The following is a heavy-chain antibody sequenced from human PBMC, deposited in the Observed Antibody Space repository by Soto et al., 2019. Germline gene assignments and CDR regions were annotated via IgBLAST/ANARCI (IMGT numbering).Heavy chain of an antibody. D-gene: IGHD1-1*01. CDR3: SGPWNKQ. CDR2: MNPNSGNT. J-gene: IGHJ4*02. CDR1: GYTFTSYD. V-gene: IGHV1-8*01. Sequence: QVQLVQSGAEVKKPGASVKVSCKASGYTFTSYDINWVRQAAGQGIERMGWMNPNSGNTGYAQKLQGSITMTKDNSISTAYMELSSQRDETAAVYYCSGPWNKQWGQGTPVTVSS.